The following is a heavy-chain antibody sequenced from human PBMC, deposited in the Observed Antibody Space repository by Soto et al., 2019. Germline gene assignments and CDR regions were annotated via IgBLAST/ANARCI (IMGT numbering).Heavy chain of an antibody. CDR1: GFTFSSYA. Sequence: GGSLRLSCAASGFTFSSYAMHWVRQAPGKELEWVAVISYDGSNKYYADSVKGRFTISRGNSKNTLYLQMNSLRAEDTAVYYCARDRARGIGPCDYWGQGTLVTVSS. CDR3: ARDRARGIGPCDY. J-gene: IGHJ4*02. CDR2: ISYDGSNK. V-gene: IGHV3-30-3*01. D-gene: IGHD3-16*01.